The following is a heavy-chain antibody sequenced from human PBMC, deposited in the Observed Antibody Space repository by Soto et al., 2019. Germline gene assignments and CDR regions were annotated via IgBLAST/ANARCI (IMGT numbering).Heavy chain of an antibody. CDR1: RFTGSSHY. J-gene: IGHJ4*02. D-gene: IGHD2-15*01. CDR3: ARLEGDCSGGSCYYFDY. V-gene: IGHV3-66*01. Sequence: EVQLVESGGGLVQPGGSLRLSCAASRFTGSSHYMSWVRHAPGKWLEWVSAIYSGGSTYYADSVKGRFTISRDNSKNTLYLQMNSLRAEDTAVYYCARLEGDCSGGSCYYFDYWGQGTLVTVSS. CDR2: IYSGGST.